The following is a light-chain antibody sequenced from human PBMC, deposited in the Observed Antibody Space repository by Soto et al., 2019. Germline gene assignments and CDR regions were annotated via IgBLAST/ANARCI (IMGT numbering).Light chain of an antibody. CDR2: EVS. J-gene: IGLJ2*01. V-gene: IGLV2-14*01. CDR3: SSYTTTSTVV. Sequence: QPVLTQPASVSGSPGQSITVSCTGTSSDIGGHNYVSWYQQHPGKVPKLIIYEVSNRTSGVSNRFSGSKSGNTASLTVSGLQVEDEADYYCSSYTTTSTVVFGGGTKLTVL. CDR1: SSDIGGHNY.